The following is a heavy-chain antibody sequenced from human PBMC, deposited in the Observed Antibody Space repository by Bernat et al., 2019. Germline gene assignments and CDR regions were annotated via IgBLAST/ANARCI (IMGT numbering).Heavy chain of an antibody. J-gene: IGHJ6*03. CDR2: INPSGGST. CDR1: GYTFTSYY. CDR3: ARESNWNDGFYYYYYMDV. D-gene: IGHD1-1*01. V-gene: IGHV1-46*01. Sequence: QVQLVQSGAEVKKPGASVKVSCKASGYTFTSYYMHWVRQAPGQGLEWMGIINPSGGSTSYAQKFQGRVTMTRDTSMSTVYMELSSLRSEDTAVYYCARESNWNDGFYYYYYMDVWGKGTTVTVSS.